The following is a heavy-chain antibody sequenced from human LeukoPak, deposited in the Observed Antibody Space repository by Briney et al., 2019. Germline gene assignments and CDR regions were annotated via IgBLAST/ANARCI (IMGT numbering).Heavy chain of an antibody. CDR1: GYTFTGYY. Sequence: ASVKVSCKASGYTFTGYYMRWVRQAPGQGLEWMGWINPNSGGTNYAQKFQGRVTMTRDTSISTAYMELSRLRSDDTAVYYCARGYQVAAAGMDVWGQGTTVTVSS. D-gene: IGHD6-13*01. J-gene: IGHJ6*02. CDR3: ARGYQVAAAGMDV. V-gene: IGHV1-2*02. CDR2: INPNSGGT.